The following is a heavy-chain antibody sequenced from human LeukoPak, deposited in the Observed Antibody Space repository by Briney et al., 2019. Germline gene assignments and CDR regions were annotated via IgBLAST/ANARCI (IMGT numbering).Heavy chain of an antibody. Sequence: GGSLRLSCAASEFTFNTYAVSWVRQAPGKGLEWVSAISGDGGITYYADSVRGRFTISRDNSKSTLYLQMDSLRPEDTAVYYCARSGYYYDSSGSSSWGQGTLVTVSS. CDR2: ISGDGGIT. V-gene: IGHV3-23*01. CDR1: EFTFNTYA. CDR3: ARSGYYYDSSGSSS. J-gene: IGHJ5*02. D-gene: IGHD3-22*01.